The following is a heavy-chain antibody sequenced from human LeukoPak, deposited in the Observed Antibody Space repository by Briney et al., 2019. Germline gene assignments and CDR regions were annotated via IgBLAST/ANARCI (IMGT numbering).Heavy chain of an antibody. Sequence: GGSLRLSCAASGFTFSSYNMNWVRQAPGQGLEWVSSITSGSSYIYYADSVKGRFTISRDNAKSSLYLQMNSLRAEDTAVYYCAREAYYYYYMDVWGKGTTVTVSS. CDR2: ITSGSSYI. CDR1: GFTFSSYN. V-gene: IGHV3-21*01. CDR3: AREAYYYYYMDV. J-gene: IGHJ6*03.